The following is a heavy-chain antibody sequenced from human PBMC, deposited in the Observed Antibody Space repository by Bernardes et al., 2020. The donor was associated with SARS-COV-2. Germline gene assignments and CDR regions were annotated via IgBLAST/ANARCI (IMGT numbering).Heavy chain of an antibody. D-gene: IGHD3-3*01. V-gene: IGHV4-39*07. CDR3: ARVPSITIFGVVITPLSAFDN. CDR1: GGSISSSSYY. Sequence: SETLSLTCTVSGGSISSSSYYWGWIRQPPGKGLEWIGSIYYIGSTYYNPSLKSRVTISVDTSKNQFSLKLSSVTAADTAVYYCARVPSITIFGVVITPLSAFDNWGQGKMVTVSS. J-gene: IGHJ3*02. CDR2: IYYIGST.